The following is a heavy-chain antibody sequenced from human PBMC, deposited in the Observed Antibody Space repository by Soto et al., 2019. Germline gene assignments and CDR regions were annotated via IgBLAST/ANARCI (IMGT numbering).Heavy chain of an antibody. D-gene: IGHD5-12*01. Sequence: GGSLRLSCTVSGLTFSDAWLNWVRQAPGKGLEWVGRFKSVGAGGTTEYAAPVKGRFTLSRDDLQNTMYLQMNSLKTDDTAVYLCIWESKFYSSWQWGQGTLVTVSS. V-gene: IGHV3-15*07. CDR3: IWESKFYSSWQ. CDR2: FKSVGAGGTT. J-gene: IGHJ4*02. CDR1: GLTFSDAW.